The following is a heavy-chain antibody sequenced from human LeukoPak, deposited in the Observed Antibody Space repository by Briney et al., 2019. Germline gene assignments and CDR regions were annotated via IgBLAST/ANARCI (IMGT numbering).Heavy chain of an antibody. CDR3: ARSRVTSISWFDP. CDR1: GFTFSSFW. J-gene: IGHJ5*02. V-gene: IGHV3-74*01. CDR2: ISSDGGST. Sequence: GGSLRLSCAASGFTFSSFWMHWVRQAPGKELVWVSRISSDGGSTTYADSVKGRFTISRDNAKNTLYLQMNGLRAEDTAVYYCARSRVTSISWFDPWGQGTLVTVSS. D-gene: IGHD2-21*02.